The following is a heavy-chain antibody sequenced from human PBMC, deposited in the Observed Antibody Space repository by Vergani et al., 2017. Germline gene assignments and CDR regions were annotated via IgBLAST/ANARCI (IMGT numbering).Heavy chain of an antibody. J-gene: IGHJ4*02. CDR1: GGTFSSYT. CDR3: ARDLGNSGYDYDY. V-gene: IGHV1-69*08. D-gene: IGHD5-12*01. Sequence: QVQLVQSGAEVKKPGSSVKVSCKASGGTFSSYTISWVRQATGQGLEWMGRIIPILGIANYAQKFQGRVTITADKSTSTAYMELSSLRSEDTAVYYCARDLGNSGYDYDYWGQGTLVTVSS. CDR2: IIPILGIA.